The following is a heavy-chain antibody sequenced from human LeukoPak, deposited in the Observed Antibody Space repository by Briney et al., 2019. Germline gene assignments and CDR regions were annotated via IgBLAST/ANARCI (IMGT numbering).Heavy chain of an antibody. Sequence: SVKVSCKASGGTFSSYAISWVRQAPGQGLEWMGRIIPILGIANYAQKFQGRVTITADKSTSTAYMELSSLRSEDTAVYCCASRVDSSSWYFYWGQGTLVTVSS. CDR1: GGTFSSYA. CDR3: ASRVDSSSWYFY. CDR2: IIPILGIA. V-gene: IGHV1-69*04. J-gene: IGHJ4*02. D-gene: IGHD6-13*01.